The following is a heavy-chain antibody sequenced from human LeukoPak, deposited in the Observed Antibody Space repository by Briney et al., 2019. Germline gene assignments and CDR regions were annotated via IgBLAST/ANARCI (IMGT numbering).Heavy chain of an antibody. V-gene: IGHV3-9*01. CDR1: GFTFDDYA. J-gene: IGHJ4*02. CDR2: ISWNSGNI. CDR3: AKDPVPYYHDSSAYFNY. D-gene: IGHD3-22*01. Sequence: PGRSLRLSCAASGFTFDDYAMHWVRQAPGKGLEWVSGISWNSGNIGYADSVKGRFTISRDNAKNSLYLQMDSLRAEDTALYYCAKDPVPYYHDSSAYFNYWGQGTLVTVSS.